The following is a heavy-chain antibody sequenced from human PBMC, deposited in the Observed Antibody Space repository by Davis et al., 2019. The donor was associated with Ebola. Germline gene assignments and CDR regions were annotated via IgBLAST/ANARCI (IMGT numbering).Heavy chain of an antibody. V-gene: IGHV5-51*01. J-gene: IGHJ6*02. CDR1: GYSFTSYW. Sequence: KVSCKGSGYSFTSYWIGWVRQMPGKGLEWMGIIYPGDSDTRYSPSFQGQVTISADKSISTAYLQWSSLKASDTAMYYCARQDTAIYYYYYGMDVWGQGTTVTVSS. CDR3: ARQDTAIYYYYYGMDV. CDR2: IYPGDSDT. D-gene: IGHD5-18*01.